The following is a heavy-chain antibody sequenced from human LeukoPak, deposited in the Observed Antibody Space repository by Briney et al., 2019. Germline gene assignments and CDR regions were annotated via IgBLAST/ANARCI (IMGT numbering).Heavy chain of an antibody. CDR1: DGAITGYY. Sequence: SETLSLTCTVSDGAITGYYWGWIRQSPGKGLEWIGHIYGNTNYNPSLKSRVTISVDTSKNHLSLKMNSVTAADTAVYYCARGYSTSWTYYFDYWGQGALVTVSS. J-gene: IGHJ4*02. CDR2: IYGNT. D-gene: IGHD6-13*01. V-gene: IGHV4-59*01. CDR3: ARGYSTSWTYYFDY.